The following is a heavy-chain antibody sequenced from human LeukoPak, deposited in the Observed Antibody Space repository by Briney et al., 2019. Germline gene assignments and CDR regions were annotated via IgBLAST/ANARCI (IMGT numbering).Heavy chain of an antibody. CDR3: ARDWFDGDYDRFDY. D-gene: IGHD4-17*01. Sequence: GGSLRLSCAVSGFTFSSYWMSWFRQAPGKGLEWVANINQNGSQKFSVDSVKGRFTISRDNAKNSLSLQMNSLRVEDTAVYYCARDWFDGDYDRFDYWGQGTLVTVSS. CDR2: INQNGSQK. CDR1: GFTFSSYW. J-gene: IGHJ4*02. V-gene: IGHV3-7*03.